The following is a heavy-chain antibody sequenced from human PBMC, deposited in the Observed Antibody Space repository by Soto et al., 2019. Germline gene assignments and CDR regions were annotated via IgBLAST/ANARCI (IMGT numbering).Heavy chain of an antibody. CDR1: GFTFSSYA. CDR3: ARVRGATTLYYYYGMDV. CDR2: ISYDGSNK. J-gene: IGHJ6*02. Sequence: GGSLRLSCAASGFTFSSYAMHWVRQAPGKGLEWVAVISYDGSNKYYADSVKGRFTISRDNSKNTLYLQMNSLRAEDTAGYYCARVRGATTLYYYYGMDVWGQGTTVTVSS. D-gene: IGHD1-26*01. V-gene: IGHV3-30-3*01.